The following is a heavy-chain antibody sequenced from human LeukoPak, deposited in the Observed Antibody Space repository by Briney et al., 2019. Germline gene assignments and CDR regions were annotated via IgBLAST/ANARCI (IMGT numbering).Heavy chain of an antibody. V-gene: IGHV1-18*01. Sequence: ASVKVSCKASGYTFTSYGISWVRQAPGQGLEWMGWISAYNGNTNYAQKLQGRVTMTTDTSTSTAYMELRSLRSDDTAVYYCARDGSGSYYWTPYYFDYWGQGTLVTVSS. CDR1: GYTFTSYG. CDR3: ARDGSGSYYWTPYYFDY. D-gene: IGHD3-10*01. CDR2: ISAYNGNT. J-gene: IGHJ4*02.